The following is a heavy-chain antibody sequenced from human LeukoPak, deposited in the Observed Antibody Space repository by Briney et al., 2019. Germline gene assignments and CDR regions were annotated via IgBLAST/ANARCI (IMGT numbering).Heavy chain of an antibody. Sequence: GGSLRLSCAASGFTFSNYAMSWVHQAPGKGLEWVSGISGSGANTYHADSVKGRFTISRDNSKNTLYVQMNSLRAEDTAVYCCATEKGDSPDYWGQGTLVTVSS. J-gene: IGHJ4*02. D-gene: IGHD2-21*01. V-gene: IGHV3-23*01. CDR3: ATEKGDSPDY. CDR2: ISGSGANT. CDR1: GFTFSNYA.